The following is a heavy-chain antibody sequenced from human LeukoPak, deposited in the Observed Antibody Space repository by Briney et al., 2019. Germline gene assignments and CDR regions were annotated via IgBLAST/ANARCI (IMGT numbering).Heavy chain of an antibody. CDR3: ARDSRGATGLDY. D-gene: IGHD5-12*01. Sequence: RSLRLSCAASGLTFSNYGMHWVRQAPGKGLEWVAVIWYDGSKKYYADSVKGRFTISRDNSKNTLYLQMNSLSAEDTAVYYCARDSRGATGLDYWGQGTLVTVSS. J-gene: IGHJ4*02. CDR1: GLTFSNYG. V-gene: IGHV3-33*01. CDR2: IWYDGSKK.